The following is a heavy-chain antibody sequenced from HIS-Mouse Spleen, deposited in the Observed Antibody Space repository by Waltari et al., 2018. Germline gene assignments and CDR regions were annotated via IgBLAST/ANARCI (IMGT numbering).Heavy chain of an antibody. CDR3: ARENLAYSSGWYWFDP. V-gene: IGHV4-59*01. CDR2: IYSRGST. D-gene: IGHD6-19*01. CDR1: GGSISSYY. Sequence: QVQLQESGPGLVKPSETLSLTCTVSGGSISSYYRSWIRQPPGTGLEWIGYIYSRGSTNYNPSLKSRVTISVDTSKNQFSLKLSSVTAADTAVYYCARENLAYSSGWYWFDPWGQGTLVTVSS. J-gene: IGHJ5*02.